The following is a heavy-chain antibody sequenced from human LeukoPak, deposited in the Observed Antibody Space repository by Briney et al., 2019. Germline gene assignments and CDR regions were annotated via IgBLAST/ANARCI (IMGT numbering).Heavy chain of an antibody. CDR3: ASLLRALVAFDI. Sequence: SETLSLTCTVSGGSISSYYWSWIRQPPGKGLEWIGYIYYNGSTNYNPSLKSRVTISVDTSKKQFSLKLNSVTAADTAVYYCASLLRALVAFDIWGQGTLVTVSS. J-gene: IGHJ3*02. D-gene: IGHD1-26*01. CDR1: GGSISSYY. CDR2: IYYNGST. V-gene: IGHV4-59*01.